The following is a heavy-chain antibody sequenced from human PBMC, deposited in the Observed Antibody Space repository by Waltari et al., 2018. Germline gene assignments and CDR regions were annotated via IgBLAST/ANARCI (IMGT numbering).Heavy chain of an antibody. Sequence: QVQLVQSGAEVKKPGSSVKVSCKASGGTFSSYAISWVRQAPGQGLEWMGGIIPIFGTANYAQKFQCRVTITADESTSTAYMELSSLRSEDTAVYYCVRFVRMGWVLYYGMDVWGQGTTVTVSS. CDR1: GGTFSSYA. CDR2: IIPIFGTA. CDR3: VRFVRMGWVLYYGMDV. J-gene: IGHJ6*02. V-gene: IGHV1-69*13. D-gene: IGHD3-16*01.